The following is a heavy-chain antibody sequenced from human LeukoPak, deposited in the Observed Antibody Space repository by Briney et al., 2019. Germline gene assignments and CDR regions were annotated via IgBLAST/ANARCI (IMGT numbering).Heavy chain of an antibody. CDR2: ISSSSSYI. J-gene: IGHJ4*02. CDR3: ARDPSATTTPFDY. CDR1: GFTFSSCS. V-gene: IGHV3-21*01. D-gene: IGHD5-24*01. Sequence: GGSLRLSCAASGFTFSSCSMNWVRQAPGKGLEWVSSISSSSSYIYYADSVKGRFTISRDNAKNSLYLQMNSLRAEDTAVYYCARDPSATTTPFDYWGQGTLVTVSS.